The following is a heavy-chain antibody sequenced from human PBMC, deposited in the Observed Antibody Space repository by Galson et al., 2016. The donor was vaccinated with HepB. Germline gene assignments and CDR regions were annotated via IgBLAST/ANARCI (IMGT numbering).Heavy chain of an antibody. D-gene: IGHD3-10*01. CDR2: IIPIFGTA. Sequence: SVKVSCKAPGDTFSSYALSWVRQAPGQGLEWMGGIIPIFGTANAAQKFQGRVTITADESTSTVYMELSSLRFEDTAVYYCARDYGSGGYDNDPGGGYYYFGLDVWGQGTTVTVSS. CDR3: ARDYGSGGYDNDPGGGYYYFGLDV. J-gene: IGHJ6*02. CDR1: GDTFSSYA. V-gene: IGHV1-69*13.